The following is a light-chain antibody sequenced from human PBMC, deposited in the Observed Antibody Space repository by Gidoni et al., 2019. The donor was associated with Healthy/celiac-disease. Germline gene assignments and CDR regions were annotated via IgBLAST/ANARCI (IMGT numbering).Light chain of an antibody. CDR3: CSYAGSSTFV. Sequence: QSALPPPASVSSSPGPAITISCTGTSSDVGSYNLVSWYQQHPGKAPKLMIYDVSKRPSGVSNRFSGSKSGNTASLTISGLQAEDEADYYCCSYAGSSTFVFGTGTKVTVL. V-gene: IGLV2-23*02. CDR2: DVS. J-gene: IGLJ1*01. CDR1: SSDVGSYNL.